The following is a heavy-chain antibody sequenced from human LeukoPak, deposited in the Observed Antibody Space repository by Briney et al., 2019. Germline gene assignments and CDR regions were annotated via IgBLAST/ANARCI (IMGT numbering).Heavy chain of an antibody. CDR3: ARDHYVWGSYRHFDY. CDR2: INHSGST. V-gene: IGHV4-34*01. Sequence: SETLSLTCAVYGGSFSGYYWSWIRQPPGKGLEWIGEINHSGSTNYNPSLKSRVTISVDTSKNQFSLKLSSVTAAYTAVYYCARDHYVWGSYRHFDYWGQGTLVTVSS. CDR1: GGSFSGYY. J-gene: IGHJ4*02. D-gene: IGHD3-16*02.